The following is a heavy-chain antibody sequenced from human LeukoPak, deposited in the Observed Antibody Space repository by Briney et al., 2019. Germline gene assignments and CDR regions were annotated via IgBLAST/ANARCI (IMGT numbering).Heavy chain of an antibody. CDR2: ISAYNGNT. D-gene: IGHD6-19*01. J-gene: IGHJ6*02. V-gene: IGHV1-18*01. Sequence: ASVKVSCKASGYTFTSYGISWVRQAPGQGLEWMGWISAYNGNTNYAQKFQGRVTMTRNTSIRTAYMELSSLRSEDTAVYYCARGVPSGYSSGWYVFADYYGMDVWGQGTTVTVSS. CDR1: GYTFTSYG. CDR3: ARGVPSGYSSGWYVFADYYGMDV.